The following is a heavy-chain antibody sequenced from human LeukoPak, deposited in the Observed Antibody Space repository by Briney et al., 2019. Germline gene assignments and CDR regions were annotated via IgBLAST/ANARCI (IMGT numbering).Heavy chain of an antibody. CDR1: GFTFSYYE. D-gene: IGHD6-13*01. V-gene: IGHV3-48*03. CDR3: ARATFSSSGHSY. Sequence: PGGSLRLSCAASGFTFSYYEMNWVRQAPGKGLEWVSYISNSGATIYYADSVKGRFTISRGNAKSSLFLQMNSLRAEDTGVYYCARATFSSSGHSYWGQGTLVTVSS. CDR2: ISNSGATI. J-gene: IGHJ4*02.